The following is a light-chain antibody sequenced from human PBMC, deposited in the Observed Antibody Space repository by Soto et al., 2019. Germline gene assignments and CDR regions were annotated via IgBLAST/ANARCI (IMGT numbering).Light chain of an antibody. CDR2: GAS. Sequence: EIVLTQSPGTLPLSPEQRATLSYRASRSVSNNYLAWYQQKPGQAPRLLIYGASSRATGIPDRFSGSVSGSDFTLTICRLEPEDFAVYNCQQYGSSLITFDHGTRLEI. CDR1: RSVSNNY. CDR3: QQYGSSLIT. V-gene: IGKV3-20*01. J-gene: IGKJ5*01.